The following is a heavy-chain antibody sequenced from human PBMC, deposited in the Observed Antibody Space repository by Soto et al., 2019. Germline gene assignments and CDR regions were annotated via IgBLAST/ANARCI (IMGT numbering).Heavy chain of an antibody. CDR3: ARSEVPAAPNAFDI. CDR1: GYSFTSYW. CDR2: IYPGDSDT. D-gene: IGHD2-2*01. V-gene: IGHV5-51*01. Sequence: GESLKISCKGSGYSFTSYWIGWVRQMPGKGLEWMGIIYPGDSDTRYSPSFQGQVTISADKSISTAHLQWSSLKASDTAIYYCARSEVPAAPNAFDIWGQGTMVTVSS. J-gene: IGHJ3*02.